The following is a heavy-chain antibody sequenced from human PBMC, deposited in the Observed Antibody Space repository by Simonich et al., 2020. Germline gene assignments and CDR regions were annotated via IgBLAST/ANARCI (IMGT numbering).Heavy chain of an antibody. V-gene: IGHV1-2*02. J-gene: IGHJ4*02. CDR2: LNPNNGGT. CDR3: AREGFDY. CDR1: GYTCTGYY. Sequence: QVQLVQSGAEVKKPGASVKVSCKASGYTCTGYYMHWVRQAPGQGLEWMEWLNPNNGGTNYAQKFQGRVTMTRDTSISTAYMELSRLRSDDTAVYYCAREGFDYWGQGTLVTVSS.